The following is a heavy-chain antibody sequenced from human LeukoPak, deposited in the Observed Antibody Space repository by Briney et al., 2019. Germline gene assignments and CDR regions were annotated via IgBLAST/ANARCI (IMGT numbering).Heavy chain of an antibody. Sequence: GGSLRLSCTASGFTFSDHYMHWVRQAPGKGLEWVGRSRNKANSYTTEYAASVKGRFTISRDDSKNSLYLQMNSLKTEDTTVYHCGRVARSETLDYWGQGTLVTVSS. CDR3: GRVARSETLDY. CDR2: SRNKANSYTT. V-gene: IGHV3-72*01. J-gene: IGHJ4*02. CDR1: GFTFSDHY.